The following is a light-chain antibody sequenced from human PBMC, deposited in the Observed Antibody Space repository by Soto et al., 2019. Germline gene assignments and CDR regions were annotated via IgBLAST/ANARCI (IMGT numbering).Light chain of an antibody. Sequence: IVLRQSPATLSVSPGESATLSCRPTQSVGRALAWYQQIPGQAPRLLIYDSSTRAAGVPARFSASGSGTEFTLTISSLQSEDFAIYYCRHYNSWPPRCTFGPGTKLQIK. CDR2: DSS. CDR1: QSVGRA. J-gene: IGKJ2*02. V-gene: IGKV3-15*01. CDR3: RHYNSWPPRCT.